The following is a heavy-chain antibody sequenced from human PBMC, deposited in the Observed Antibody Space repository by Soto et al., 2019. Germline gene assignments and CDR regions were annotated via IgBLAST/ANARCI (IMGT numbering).Heavy chain of an antibody. J-gene: IGHJ4*02. Sequence: QVQLVQSGAEVKKPGSSVKVSCKASGGTFSSYAISWVRQAPGQGLEWMGGIIPIFGTANYAQKFQGRVTITADESTSTAYMELSSLRYEDTAVYYCAGSYRGGYSGYDGFDYWGQGTLVTVSS. D-gene: IGHD5-12*01. CDR3: AGSYRGGYSGYDGFDY. CDR1: GGTFSSYA. CDR2: IIPIFGTA. V-gene: IGHV1-69*01.